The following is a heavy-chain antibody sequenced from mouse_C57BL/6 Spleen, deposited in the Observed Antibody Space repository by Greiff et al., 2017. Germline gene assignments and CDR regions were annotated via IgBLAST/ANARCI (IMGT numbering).Heavy chain of an antibody. V-gene: IGHV5-4*01. Sequence: EVQRVESGGGLVKPGGSLKLSCAASGFTFSSYAMSWVRQTPEKRLEWVATISDGGSYTYYPDNVKGRFTISRDNAKNNLYLQMSHLKSEDTAMYYCAREGYSNPWFAYWGQGTLVTVSA. CDR2: ISDGGSYT. CDR3: AREGYSNPWFAY. D-gene: IGHD2-5*01. CDR1: GFTFSSYA. J-gene: IGHJ3*01.